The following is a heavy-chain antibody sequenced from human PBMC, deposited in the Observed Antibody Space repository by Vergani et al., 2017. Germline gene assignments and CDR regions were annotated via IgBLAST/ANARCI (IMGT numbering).Heavy chain of an antibody. CDR3: AREPDRVPTIRYYYYGMDV. CDR2: IIPILGIA. V-gene: IGHV1-69*08. Sequence: QVQLVQSGAEVKKPGSSVKVSCKASGGTFSSYTISWVRQAPGQGLEWMGRIIPILGIANFAQKFQGRVTITADKCTSTAYMELSSLRSEDTAVYYCAREPDRVPTIRYYYYGMDVWGQGTTVTVSS. D-gene: IGHD5-12*01. J-gene: IGHJ6*02. CDR1: GGTFSSYT.